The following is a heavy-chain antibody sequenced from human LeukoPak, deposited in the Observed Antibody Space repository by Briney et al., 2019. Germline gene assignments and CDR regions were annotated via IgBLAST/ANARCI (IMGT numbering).Heavy chain of an antibody. J-gene: IGHJ3*02. Sequence: PGGSLRLSCAASGFTFDDYAMHWVRQAPGKGLEWVSGISWNSGSIGYADSVKGRFTISRDNAKNSLYLQMNSLRAEDTALYYCASYYSDAFDIWGQGTMVTVSS. D-gene: IGHD1-26*01. CDR2: ISWNSGSI. CDR3: ASYYSDAFDI. V-gene: IGHV3-9*01. CDR1: GFTFDDYA.